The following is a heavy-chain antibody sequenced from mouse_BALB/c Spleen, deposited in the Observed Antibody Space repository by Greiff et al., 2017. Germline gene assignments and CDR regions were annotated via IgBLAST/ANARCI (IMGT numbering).Heavy chain of an antibody. CDR2: ISYSGST. CDR1: GDSFTSGY. J-gene: IGHJ2*01. V-gene: IGHV3-8*02. CDR3: AREVTTVVDY. Sequence: EVKLMESGPSLVKPSQTLSLSCSVTGDSFTSGYWNWIRKFPGNKLEYMGYISYSGSTYYNPSLKSRISITRDTSKNQYYLQLNSVTTEDTATYCCAREVTTVVDYWGQGTTLTVSS. D-gene: IGHD1-1*01.